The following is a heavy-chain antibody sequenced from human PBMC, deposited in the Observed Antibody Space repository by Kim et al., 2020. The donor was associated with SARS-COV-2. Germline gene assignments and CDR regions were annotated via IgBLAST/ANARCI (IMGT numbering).Heavy chain of an antibody. D-gene: IGHD3-22*01. CDR2: ISAYNGNT. CDR3: ARDSSKGGYYYGRY. CDR1: GYTFTSYG. Sequence: ASVKVSCKASGYTFTSYGISWVRQAPGQGLEWMGWISAYNGNTNYAQKLQGRATMTTDTSTSTAYMELRSLRSDDTAVYYCARDSSKGGYYYGRYWGQGTLVTVSS. J-gene: IGHJ4*02. V-gene: IGHV1-18*04.